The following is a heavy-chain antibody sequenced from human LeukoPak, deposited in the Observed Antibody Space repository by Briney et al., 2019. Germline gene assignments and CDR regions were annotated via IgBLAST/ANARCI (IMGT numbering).Heavy chain of an antibody. Sequence: GGSLRLSCAASGFTFSNYAMNWVRQAPGKGLEWASGVSGSGGSTYYADSVKGRFTISRDNSKNTLYLQMNSLRADDTAVYYCARRAGAYSHPYDYWGQGTLVTVSS. J-gene: IGHJ4*02. CDR1: GFTFSNYA. CDR3: ARRAGAYSHPYDY. V-gene: IGHV3-23*01. D-gene: IGHD4/OR15-4a*01. CDR2: VSGSGGST.